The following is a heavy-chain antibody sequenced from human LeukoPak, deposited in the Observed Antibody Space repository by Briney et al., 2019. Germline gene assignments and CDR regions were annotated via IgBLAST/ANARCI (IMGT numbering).Heavy chain of an antibody. Sequence: SVKVSCKASGGTFSSYAISWVRQAPGQGLEWTGRIIPIFGTANYAQKFQGRVTITTDESTSTAYMELSSLRSEDTAVYYCARVPQNYGLNWFDPWGQGTLVTVSS. CDR3: ARVPQNYGLNWFDP. V-gene: IGHV1-69*05. D-gene: IGHD1-7*01. J-gene: IGHJ5*02. CDR1: GGTFSSYA. CDR2: IIPIFGTA.